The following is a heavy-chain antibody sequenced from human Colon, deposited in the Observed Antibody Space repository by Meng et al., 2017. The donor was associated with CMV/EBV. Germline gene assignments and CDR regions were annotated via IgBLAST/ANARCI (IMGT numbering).Heavy chain of an antibody. CDR1: GFSVSNNQ. CDR3: ARDQAAVPGTVDY. J-gene: IGHJ4*02. Sequence: GGSLRLSCAVSGFSVSNNQMSWLRQAQGKGLEWVSIIYSGGGTYYGDSVKDRFTISRDNSKNTVYLQMNSLRVEDTAIYYCARDQAAVPGTVDYWGQGTLVTSPQ. V-gene: IGHV3-53*01. CDR2: IYSGGGT. D-gene: IGHD6-13*01.